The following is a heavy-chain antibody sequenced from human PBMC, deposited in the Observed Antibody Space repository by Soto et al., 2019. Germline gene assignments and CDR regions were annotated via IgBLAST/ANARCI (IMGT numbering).Heavy chain of an antibody. CDR2: MNPNSGNT. CDR1: GYTFTSYD. D-gene: IGHD6-19*01. CDR3: ARSGRAVAGNIDY. Sequence: ASVKVSCKASGYTFTSYDINWVRQATGQGLEWMGWMNPNSGNTGYAQKLQGRVTMTTDTSTSTAYMELRSLRSDDTAVYYCARSGRAVAGNIDYWGQGTLVTVSS. J-gene: IGHJ4*02. V-gene: IGHV1-8*01.